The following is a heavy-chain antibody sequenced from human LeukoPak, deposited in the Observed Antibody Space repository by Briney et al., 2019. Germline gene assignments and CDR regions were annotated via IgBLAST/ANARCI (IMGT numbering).Heavy chain of an antibody. CDR3: ARDLRGYVDY. CDR1: GGSFSGYY. CDR2: INHSGST. D-gene: IGHD5-18*01. Sequence: KPSETLSLTCAVYGGSFSGYYWSWIRQPPGKGLEWIGEINHSGSTNYNPSLKSRVTISVDTSKNQFSLKLSSVTAADTAVYYCARDLRGYVDYWGQGTLVTVSS. J-gene: IGHJ4*02. V-gene: IGHV4-34*01.